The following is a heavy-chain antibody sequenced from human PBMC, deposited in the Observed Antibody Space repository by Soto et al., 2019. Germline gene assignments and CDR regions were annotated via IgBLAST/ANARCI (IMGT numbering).Heavy chain of an antibody. J-gene: IGHJ4*02. CDR2: ISSGGSSI. CDR1: GFSFSDYY. D-gene: IGHD3-3*02. V-gene: IGHV3-11*01. CDR3: ASLASGTSIRGAPDF. Sequence: GGSLRLSCAVSGFSFSDYYMTWIRQAPGKGLEWVSYISSGGSSIYYADSVKGRFTISRDNAKNSLYLQMNSLRAEDTAMYYCASLASGTSIRGAPDFWGQGTLVTVSS.